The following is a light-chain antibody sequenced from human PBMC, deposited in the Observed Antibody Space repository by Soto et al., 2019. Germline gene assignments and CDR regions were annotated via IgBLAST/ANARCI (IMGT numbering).Light chain of an antibody. Sequence: DIQMTKSPSTLSGSVGDRVTITCRASQTISSWLAWYQQKPGKAPKLLIYKASTLKSGVPSRFSGSGSGTEFTLTISSLRPDDFATYYCQHYNSYSEAFGQGTK. J-gene: IGKJ1*01. CDR2: KAS. V-gene: IGKV1-5*03. CDR3: QHYNSYSEA. CDR1: QTISSW.